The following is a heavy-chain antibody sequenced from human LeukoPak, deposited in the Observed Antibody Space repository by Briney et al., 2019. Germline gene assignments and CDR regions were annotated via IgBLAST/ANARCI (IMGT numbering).Heavy chain of an antibody. CDR2: ISSDGGST. Sequence: GGSRRLSCSASGFTFRIYAMHWVRQAPGKGLESVSAISSDGGSTYYADSVKGRFTISRDNSKNTLYLQMNSLRAEDTAVYYCAKEPIAVADYNWFDPWGQGRPVTVSS. CDR1: GFTFRIYA. J-gene: IGHJ5*01. CDR3: AKEPIAVADYNWFDP. V-gene: IGHV3-64*04. D-gene: IGHD6-13*01.